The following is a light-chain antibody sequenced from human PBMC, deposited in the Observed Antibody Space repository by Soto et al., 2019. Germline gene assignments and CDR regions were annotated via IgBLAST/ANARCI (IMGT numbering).Light chain of an antibody. Sequence: EIVMTQSPATLSVSPGERATLSCRASQSVSSNLAWYQQKPGQAPRLLIYGASTKATGIPARFSGSGSGTEFTITISSLQSEDVAVYYCQQYNNWYTFGQGTKLEIK. V-gene: IGKV3-15*01. CDR1: QSVSSN. J-gene: IGKJ2*01. CDR2: GAS. CDR3: QQYNNWYT.